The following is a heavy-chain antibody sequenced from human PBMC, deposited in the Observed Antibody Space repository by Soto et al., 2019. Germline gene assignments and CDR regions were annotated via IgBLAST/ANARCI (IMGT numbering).Heavy chain of an antibody. J-gene: IGHJ6*02. D-gene: IGHD6-13*01. Sequence: AETLSLTCTVSGGSISSYYWSWIRQPPGKGLEWIGDIYYSGSTNYNPSLKSRVTISVDTSKNQFSLKLSSVTAADTAAYYCARGIAAAGYYYGMDVWGQGTTVTVSS. V-gene: IGHV4-59*01. CDR1: GGSISSYY. CDR3: ARGIAAAGYYYGMDV. CDR2: IYYSGST.